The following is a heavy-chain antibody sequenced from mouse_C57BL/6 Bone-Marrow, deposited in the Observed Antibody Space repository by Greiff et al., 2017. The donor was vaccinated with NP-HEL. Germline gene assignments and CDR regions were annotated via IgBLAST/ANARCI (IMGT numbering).Heavy chain of an antibody. V-gene: IGHV5-9-1*02. CDR2: ISSGGDYI. D-gene: IGHD1-1*01. CDR3: TRDGSSPWYFDV. Sequence: EVNVVESGEGLVKPGGSLKLSCAASGFTFSSYAMSWVRQTPEKRLEWVAYISSGGDYIYYADTVKGRFTISRDNARNTLYLQMSSLKSEDTAMYYCTRDGSSPWYFDVWGTGTTVTVSS. J-gene: IGHJ1*03. CDR1: GFTFSSYA.